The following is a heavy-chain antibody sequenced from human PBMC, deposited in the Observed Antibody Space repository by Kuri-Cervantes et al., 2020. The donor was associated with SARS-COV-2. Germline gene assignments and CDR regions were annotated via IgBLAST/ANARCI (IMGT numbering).Heavy chain of an antibody. CDR3: VRERDGFDY. CDR2: INHSGST. V-gene: IGHV4-34*01. Sequence: GSLRFSCAVYVGSFSGYYWTWIRQPPGKGLEWIGEINHSGSTNYNPSLKSRVTISVDTSKNQFSLKLSSVTAADTAVYYCVRERDGFDYWGQGTLVTVSS. CDR1: VGSFSGYY. J-gene: IGHJ4*02.